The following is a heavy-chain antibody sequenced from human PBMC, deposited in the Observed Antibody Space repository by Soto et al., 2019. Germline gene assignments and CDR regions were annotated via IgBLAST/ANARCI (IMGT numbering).Heavy chain of an antibody. CDR2: ISYDGTNK. CDR1: GLLFGTYR. CDR3: ARGPSPYTSGWYGIDF. D-gene: IGHD6-19*01. Sequence: GGSSDLCSATAGLLFGTYRMLWGRQAQGEGLEWVVAISYDGTNKYYADSIKGRFTISRDNSANTLFLQVNSLRREDTAMYYCARGPSPYTSGWYGIDFWGHGTLVNVSS. V-gene: IGHV3-30*03. J-gene: IGHJ4*01.